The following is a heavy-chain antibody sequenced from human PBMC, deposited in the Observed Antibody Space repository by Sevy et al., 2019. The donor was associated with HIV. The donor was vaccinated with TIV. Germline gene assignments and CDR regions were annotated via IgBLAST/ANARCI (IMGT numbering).Heavy chain of an antibody. CDR1: GFTFSSYS. CDR3: ARERSNWNQYYYYYYMDV. CDR2: ISSSSSYI. V-gene: IGHV3-21*01. D-gene: IGHD1-20*01. J-gene: IGHJ6*03. Sequence: GGSLRLSCAASGFTFSSYSMNWVRQAPGKGLEWVSSISSSSSYIYYADSVKGRFTISRDNAKNSLYLQMNSLRAEDMTVYYCARERSNWNQYYYYYYMDVWGQGTTVTVSS.